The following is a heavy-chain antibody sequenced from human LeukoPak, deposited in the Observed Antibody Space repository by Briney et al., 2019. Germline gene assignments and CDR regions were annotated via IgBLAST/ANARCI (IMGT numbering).Heavy chain of an antibody. Sequence: ASVKVSCKTSGGTFLSHTFSWVRQAPGHGLEWIGKITPVIETAKYAQTFQGRVSIYTDKDTTTVYMELSGLRPDDTADYYCARVNLRGSNYNWFDPWGQGTRVIVSS. CDR1: GGTFLSHT. CDR3: ARVNLRGSNYNWFDP. J-gene: IGHJ5*02. CDR2: ITPVIETA. V-gene: IGHV1-69*08. D-gene: IGHD3-10*01.